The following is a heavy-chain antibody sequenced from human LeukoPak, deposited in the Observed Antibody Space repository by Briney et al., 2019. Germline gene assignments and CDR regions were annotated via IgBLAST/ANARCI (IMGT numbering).Heavy chain of an antibody. CDR1: GAFISTYY. CDR2: IAPNWCA. J-gene: IGHJ6*03. D-gene: IGHD4-17*01. Sequence: PAEALSHTRTASGAFISTYYWSWIRQPPGEGLEWIAYIAPNWCAVFNPSLNSRLTVSVDTSKNQFSLKLNSVTAADTAVYYCARHLATTETRGHSCHPMDVWGKGTTVSVSS. V-gene: IGHV4-4*09. CDR3: ARHLATTETRGHSCHPMDV.